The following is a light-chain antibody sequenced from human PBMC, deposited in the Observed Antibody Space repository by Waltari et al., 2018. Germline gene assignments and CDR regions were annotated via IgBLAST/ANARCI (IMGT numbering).Light chain of an antibody. V-gene: IGLV3-25*03. CDR2: KNS. CDR1: ALPHHS. Sequence: SYELTQPSSVSVSPGQMARITCSGDALPHHSILLYQHKSGQAPVLVMFKNSERPSGIPERISGSSSGTTVTLTITGVQAEDEADYYCQSVDNSFGYVVFGGGTKLTVL. CDR3: QSVDNSFGYVV. J-gene: IGLJ2*01.